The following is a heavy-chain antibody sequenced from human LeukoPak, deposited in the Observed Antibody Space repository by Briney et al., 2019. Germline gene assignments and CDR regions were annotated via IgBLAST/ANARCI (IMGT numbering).Heavy chain of an antibody. D-gene: IGHD3-3*01. CDR1: GFTVSSNY. V-gene: IGHV3-53*01. Sequence: GALRLSCAASGFTVSSNYMSWVRQAPGKGLEWLSVIYSGGSTYYADSVKGRFTISRDNSKNTLYLQMNSLRAEDTAVYYCASENDDFWSGYSDYWGQGTLVTVSS. J-gene: IGHJ4*02. CDR2: IYSGGST. CDR3: ASENDDFWSGYSDY.